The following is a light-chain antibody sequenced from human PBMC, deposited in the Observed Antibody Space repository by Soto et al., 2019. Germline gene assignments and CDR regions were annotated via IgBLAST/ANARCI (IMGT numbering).Light chain of an antibody. Sequence: QSALTQPASVSGSPGQSITISCTGTSSDVGGYNYVSWYQQHPGKAPKLMIYDVSNRPSGVSNRFSGSKSGHTASLTNSGLQAEDEAEYYCSSYTSSSTLVFGGGTKLTVL. CDR1: SSDVGGYNY. CDR2: DVS. J-gene: IGLJ2*01. CDR3: SSYTSSSTLV. V-gene: IGLV2-14*01.